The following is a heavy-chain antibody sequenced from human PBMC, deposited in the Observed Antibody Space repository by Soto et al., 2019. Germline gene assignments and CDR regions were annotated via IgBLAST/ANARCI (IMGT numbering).Heavy chain of an antibody. V-gene: IGHV3-30*03. CDR1: GFTFSSYG. CDR2: ISYDGSNK. D-gene: IGHD6-6*01. J-gene: IGHJ4*02. Sequence: QVQLVESGGGVVQPGRSLRLSCAASGFTFSSYGMHWVRQAPGKGLEWVAVISYDGSNKYYADSVKGRFTNSRDNSKNTLYLQMNSLRAEDTAVYYCASGGEYSSLWGQGTLVTVSS. CDR3: ASGGEYSSL.